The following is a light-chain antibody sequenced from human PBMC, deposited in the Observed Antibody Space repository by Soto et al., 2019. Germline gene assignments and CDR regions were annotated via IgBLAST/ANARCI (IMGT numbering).Light chain of an antibody. V-gene: IGKV4-1*01. CDR2: WAS. J-gene: IGKJ4*01. CDR3: QQYYSVPLT. CDR1: QSLLYNSNNKNY. Sequence: DIVMTQSPDSLAVSLGERATINCKSSQSLLYNSNNKNYLAWYQQEPGQPPKLLIYWASTRESGVPDRFSGSGSGTDFTLTISNLPAEDVAVYYCQQYYSVPLTFGGGTKVEI.